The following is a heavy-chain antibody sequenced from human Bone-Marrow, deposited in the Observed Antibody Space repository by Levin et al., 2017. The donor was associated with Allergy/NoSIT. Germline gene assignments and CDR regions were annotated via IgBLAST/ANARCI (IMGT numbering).Heavy chain of an antibody. D-gene: IGHD3-22*01. J-gene: IGHJ4*02. CDR3: TTDWYYYDYSGYYPLY. CDR1: GFTFSDAW. V-gene: IGHV3-15*01. CDR2: IKSKSDGGTT. Sequence: PGGSLRLSCAASGFTFSDAWMSWVRQAPGRGLEWVGHIKSKSDGGTTDYAAHVKDRFSISRDDSKSTLYVQLNSLRSEDTAVYYCTTDWYYYDYSGYYPLYWGQGTLVTVSS.